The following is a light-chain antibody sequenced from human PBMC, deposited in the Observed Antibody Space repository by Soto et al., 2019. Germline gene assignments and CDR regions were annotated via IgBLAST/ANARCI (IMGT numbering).Light chain of an antibody. J-gene: IGKJ1*01. CDR1: QTISSW. V-gene: IGKV1-5*03. Sequence: DIQMTKSPSTLSGSVRDRVTINCRASQTISSWLAWYKQKQGKAPKLMSYKASTLKSGVPSRFRGSGSGTEFTLTISSLQPDDFETYYCQHYNSYSEALGQGTKVDI. CDR2: KAS. CDR3: QHYNSYSEA.